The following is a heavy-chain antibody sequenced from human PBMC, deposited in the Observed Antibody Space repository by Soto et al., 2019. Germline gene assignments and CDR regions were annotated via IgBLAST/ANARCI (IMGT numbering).Heavy chain of an antibody. D-gene: IGHD6-19*01. V-gene: IGHV4-30-2*01. J-gene: IGHJ4*02. CDR1: GGSISSGVFS. Sequence: QLQLQESGSRLVKASQTLSLTCAVSGGSISSGVFSCNWIRQPPGKGLAWIGYIYHSGSTYFNPSLKSRVTMSVDRSTNQFSLKLSSVTAADTAVYYCASRVSDYFDYWGPGTPVTVSS. CDR3: ASRVSDYFDY. CDR2: IYHSGST.